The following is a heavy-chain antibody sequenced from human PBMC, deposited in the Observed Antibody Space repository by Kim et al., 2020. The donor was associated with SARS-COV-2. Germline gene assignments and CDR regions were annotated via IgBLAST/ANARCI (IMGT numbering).Heavy chain of an antibody. CDR1: GFTFSSYA. D-gene: IGHD3-10*01. V-gene: IGHV3-23*01. J-gene: IGHJ6*02. CDR2: ISGSGGST. CDR3: AKGNGARYYYGSGSSFDYGMDV. Sequence: GGSLRLSCAASGFTFSSYAMSWVRQAPGKGLEWVSAISGSGGSTYYADSVKGRFTISRDNSKNTLYLQMNSLRAEDTAVYYCAKGNGARYYYGSGSSFDYGMDVWGQGTTVTVSS.